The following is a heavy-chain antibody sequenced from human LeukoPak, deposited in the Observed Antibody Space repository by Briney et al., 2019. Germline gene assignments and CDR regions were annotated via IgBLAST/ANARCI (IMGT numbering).Heavy chain of an antibody. Sequence: GRSLRLSCAASGFTFDDYAMHWVRQAPGKGLEWVSGISWNSGSIGYADPVKGRVTISRAHAKNSLYLQMNSLRAADTALYYCAKDTGANIAVAGMDLAGGVRPRFDPWGQGTLVTVSS. J-gene: IGHJ5*02. CDR2: ISWNSGSI. CDR1: GFTFDDYA. CDR3: AKDTGANIAVAGMDLAGGVRPRFDP. V-gene: IGHV3-9*01. D-gene: IGHD6-19*01.